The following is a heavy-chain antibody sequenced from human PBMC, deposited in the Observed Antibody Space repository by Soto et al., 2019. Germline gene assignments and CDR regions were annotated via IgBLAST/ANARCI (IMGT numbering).Heavy chain of an antibody. V-gene: IGHV4-4*07. CDR1: GGSISSYY. Sequence: PSETLSLTCTVSGGSISSYYWSWIRQPAGKGLEWIGRIYTSGSTNYNPSLKSRVTMSVDTSKNQFSLKLSSVTAADTAVYYCAREGLGERSYYYYGMDVWGQGTTVTVSS. CDR3: AREGLGERSYYYYGMDV. J-gene: IGHJ6*02. D-gene: IGHD1-1*01. CDR2: IYTSGST.